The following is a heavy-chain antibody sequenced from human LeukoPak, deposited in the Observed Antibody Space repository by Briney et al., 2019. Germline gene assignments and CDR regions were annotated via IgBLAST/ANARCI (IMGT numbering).Heavy chain of an antibody. D-gene: IGHD6-13*01. CDR3: ARDFSMAAAP. CDR1: GFTFSSYA. V-gene: IGHV3-21*01. CDR2: ISSSSSYI. J-gene: IGHJ4*02. Sequence: PGGSLRLSCAASGFTFSSYAMSWVRQAPGKGLEWVSSISSSSSYIYYADSVKGRFTISRDNAKNSLYLQMNSLRAEDTAVYYCARDFSMAAAPWGQGTLVTVSS.